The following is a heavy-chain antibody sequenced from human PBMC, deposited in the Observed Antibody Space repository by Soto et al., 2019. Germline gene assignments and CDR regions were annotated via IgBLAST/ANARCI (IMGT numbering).Heavy chain of an antibody. Sequence: PSETLSLTCTVSGGSISSGGYYWSWIRQHPGKGLEWIGYIYYSGSTYYNPSLKSRVTISVDTSKNQFSLKLSSVTAADTAVYYCARDSRRRDYVWGSYRTDAFDIWGQGTMVTVS. CDR1: GGSISSGGYY. CDR2: IYYSGST. D-gene: IGHD3-16*02. J-gene: IGHJ3*02. CDR3: ARDSRRRDYVWGSYRTDAFDI. V-gene: IGHV4-31*03.